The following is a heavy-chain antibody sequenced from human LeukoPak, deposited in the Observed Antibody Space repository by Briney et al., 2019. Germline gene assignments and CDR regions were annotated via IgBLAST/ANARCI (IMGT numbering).Heavy chain of an antibody. J-gene: IGHJ1*01. V-gene: IGHV4-59*01. CDR1: GGSISSYY. CDR2: IYYSGST. CDR3: ARGGWYPESFQH. Sequence: SETLSLTCTVSGGSISSYYWNWIRQPPGKGLEWIGYIYYSGSTNYNPSLESRVTISVDTSKNQFSLKLSSVTAADTAVYYCARGGWYPESFQHWGQGALVTVSS. D-gene: IGHD6-19*01.